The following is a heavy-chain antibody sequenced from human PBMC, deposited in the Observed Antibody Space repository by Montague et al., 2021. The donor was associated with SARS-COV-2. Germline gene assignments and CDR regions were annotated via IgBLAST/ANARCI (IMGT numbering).Heavy chain of an antibody. Sequence: SETLSLTCTVSGGSISTYRWSWIRQPPGKALELIWRIHSIGSTTYNPSLKSRVTISVDTSKNQFSLKLTSVTAADTAMYYCSRGSGHYYRPFVNWGQGNLVTVSS. CDR1: GGSISTYR. CDR2: IHSIGST. J-gene: IGHJ4*02. D-gene: IGHD2-15*01. CDR3: SRGSGHYYRPFVN. V-gene: IGHV4-4*07.